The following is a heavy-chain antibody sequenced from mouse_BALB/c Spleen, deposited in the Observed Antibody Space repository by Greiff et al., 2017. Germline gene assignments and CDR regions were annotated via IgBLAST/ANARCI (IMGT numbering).Heavy chain of an antibody. CDR1: GFTFSSYG. V-gene: IGHV5-6*01. Sequence: VQLKESGGDLVKPGGSLKLSCAASGFTFSSYGMSWVRQTPDKRLEWVATISSGGSYTYYPDSVKGRFTISRDNAKNTLYLQMSSLKSEDTAMYYCARKGPSFDYWGQGTTLTVSS. CDR3: ARKGPSFDY. J-gene: IGHJ2*01. CDR2: ISSGGSYT.